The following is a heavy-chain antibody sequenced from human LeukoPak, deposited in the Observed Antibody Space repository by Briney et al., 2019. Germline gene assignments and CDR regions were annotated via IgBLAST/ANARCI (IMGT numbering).Heavy chain of an antibody. J-gene: IGHJ4*02. V-gene: IGHV3-23*01. CDR3: ARDLWDIVVVPAGPYY. CDR2: ISGSGGST. CDR1: GFTFSSYA. D-gene: IGHD2-2*01. Sequence: GGSLRLSCAASGFTFSSYAMSWVRQAPGKGLEWVSAISGSGGSTYYADSVKGRFTISRDNSKNTLYLQMNSLRAEDTAVYYCARDLWDIVVVPAGPYYWGQGTLVTVSS.